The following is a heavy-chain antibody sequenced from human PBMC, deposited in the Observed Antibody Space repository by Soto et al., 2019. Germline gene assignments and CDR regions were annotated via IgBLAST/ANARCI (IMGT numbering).Heavy chain of an antibody. CDR2: IDPSDSQT. CDR1: GYSFAGYW. D-gene: IGHD3-3*01. V-gene: IGHV5-10-1*01. Sequence: GESLKISCKGSGYSFAGYWITWVRQKPGKGLEWMGRIDPSDSQTYYSPSFRGHVTISVTKSITTVFLQWSSLRAEDTAVYYCARDAAGYDFWSGYPDYWGQGTLVTVSS. CDR3: ARDAAGYDFWSGYPDY. J-gene: IGHJ4*02.